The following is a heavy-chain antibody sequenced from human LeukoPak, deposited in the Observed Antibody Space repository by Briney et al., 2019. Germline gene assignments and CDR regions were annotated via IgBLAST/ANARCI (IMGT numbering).Heavy chain of an antibody. CDR1: GGTFSSYA. Sequence: GASVKVSCKASGGTFSSYAISWVRQAPGQGLEWMGGIIPIFGTANYAQKLQGRVTMTTDTSTSTAYMELRSLRSDDTAVYYCARDYYYDSSGYYSNWFDPWGQGTLVTVSS. CDR3: ARDYYYDSSGYYSNWFDP. J-gene: IGHJ5*02. CDR2: IIPIFGTA. D-gene: IGHD3-22*01. V-gene: IGHV1-69*05.